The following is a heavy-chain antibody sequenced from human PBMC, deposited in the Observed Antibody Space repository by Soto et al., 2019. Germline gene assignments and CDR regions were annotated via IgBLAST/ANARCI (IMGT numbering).Heavy chain of an antibody. CDR1: GYTFTSYG. J-gene: IGHJ4*02. CDR3: ARGRYGDY. CDR2: ISAHNGNT. Sequence: QVHLVQSGVEVKKPGASVKVSCKASGYTFTSYGITWVRQAPGQGLEWMGWISAHNGNTDYAQKLQGRVIVTRDTSTCTAYMELRSLISDDTAVYYCARGRYGDYWGQGALVTVSS. V-gene: IGHV1-18*01. D-gene: IGHD1-1*01.